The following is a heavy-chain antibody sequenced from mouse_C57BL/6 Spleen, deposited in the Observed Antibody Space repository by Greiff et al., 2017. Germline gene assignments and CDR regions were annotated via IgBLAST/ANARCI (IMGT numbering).Heavy chain of an antibody. V-gene: IGHV5-4*01. CDR1: GFTFSSYA. Sequence: EVHLVESGGGLVKPGGSLKLSCAASGFTFSSYAMSWVRQTPEKRLEWVATISDGGSYTYYPDNVKGRFTISRDNAKNNLYLQMSHLKSEDTAMYYCARDRSGYSFDYWGQGTTLTVSS. J-gene: IGHJ2*01. D-gene: IGHD3-2*02. CDR2: ISDGGSYT. CDR3: ARDRSGYSFDY.